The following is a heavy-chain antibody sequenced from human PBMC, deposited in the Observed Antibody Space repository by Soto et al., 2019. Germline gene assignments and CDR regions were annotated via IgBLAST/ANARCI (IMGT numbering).Heavy chain of an antibody. J-gene: IGHJ3*02. D-gene: IGHD6-19*01. CDR2: INPNGGST. CDR1: GYTFINYY. Sequence: QVQLVQSGAEVKKPGASVKVSCKASGYTFINYYMHWVRQAPGQGLEWMGIINPNGGSTTYAQKFQGRVNLTRDTSTNTVNMELSSLRSEDTVVYYCAREKWLVRRNDPFDIWGQGTMVTVSS. CDR3: AREKWLVRRNDPFDI. V-gene: IGHV1-46*01.